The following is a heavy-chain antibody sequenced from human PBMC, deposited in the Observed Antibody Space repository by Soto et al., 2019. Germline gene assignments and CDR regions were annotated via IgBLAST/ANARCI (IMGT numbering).Heavy chain of an antibody. Sequence: QVQLQQSGPGLVKPSQTLSLMCDISGDSVSSVTATWSWIRQSPSRGLEWLGRTYYRSKWYNDYAVSVKGRIVITPDTSKNQRSLQLNSVTPEDTATYFCARDGSGFHWYFDVWGRGTLVTVSS. CDR1: GDSVSSVTAT. V-gene: IGHV6-1*01. J-gene: IGHJ2*01. D-gene: IGHD6-19*01. CDR2: TYYRSKWYN. CDR3: ARDGSGFHWYFDV.